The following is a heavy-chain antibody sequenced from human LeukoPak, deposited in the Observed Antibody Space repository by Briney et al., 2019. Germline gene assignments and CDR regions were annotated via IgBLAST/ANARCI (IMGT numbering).Heavy chain of an antibody. V-gene: IGHV4-31*03. CDR2: IYYSGST. Sequence: SETLSLTCTVSGGSISSGGYYWSWIRQHPGKGLEWIGYIYYSGSTYYNPSLKSRVTISVDTSKNQFSLKLSSVTATDTAVYYCARDLRAYYDSSGYSDAFDIWGQGTMVTVSS. J-gene: IGHJ3*02. CDR3: ARDLRAYYDSSGYSDAFDI. D-gene: IGHD3-22*01. CDR1: GGSISSGGYY.